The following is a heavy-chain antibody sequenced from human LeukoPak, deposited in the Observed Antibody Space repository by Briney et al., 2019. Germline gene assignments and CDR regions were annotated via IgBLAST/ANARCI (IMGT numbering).Heavy chain of an antibody. Sequence: GGSLRLSCAASGFTFSSYEMNWVRQAPGKGLEWVSSISSSSSYIYYADSVKGRFTISRDNAKNSLYLQMNSLRAEDTAVYYCARGGALVWGSYRYTFDYWGQGTLVTVSS. CDR1: GFTFSSYE. J-gene: IGHJ4*02. D-gene: IGHD3-16*02. CDR2: ISSSSSYI. V-gene: IGHV3-21*01. CDR3: ARGGALVWGSYRYTFDY.